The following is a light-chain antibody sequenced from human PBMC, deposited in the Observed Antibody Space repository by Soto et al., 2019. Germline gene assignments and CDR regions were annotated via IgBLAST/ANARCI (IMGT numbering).Light chain of an antibody. Sequence: QSALTQPPSASGSPGQSVTISCTGTSSDVGGYNYVSWYQQHPGKAPKLMIYEVSKRPSGVPDRFSGSKSGNTASLTVSGRRAEDEADYYCNAYAGSNNWVFGGGTKVTVL. V-gene: IGLV2-8*01. CDR1: SSDVGGYNY. J-gene: IGLJ3*02. CDR3: NAYAGSNNWV. CDR2: EVS.